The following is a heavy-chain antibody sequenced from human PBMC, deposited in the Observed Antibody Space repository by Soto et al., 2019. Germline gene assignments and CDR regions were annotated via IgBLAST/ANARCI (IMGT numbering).Heavy chain of an antibody. V-gene: IGHV4-59*11. CDR3: AREEERFFDSLPSAGAFDI. D-gene: IGHD3-9*01. J-gene: IGHJ3*02. CDR2: IYHSGST. CDR1: GGSIRSHY. Sequence: SETLSLTCTVSGGSIRSHYWSWIRQPPGKRLEWIGHIYHSGSTNYNPSLKSRVTISQDTSKNQFSLKLISVTAADAAVYYCAREEERFFDSLPSAGAFDIWGQGTMVTVSS.